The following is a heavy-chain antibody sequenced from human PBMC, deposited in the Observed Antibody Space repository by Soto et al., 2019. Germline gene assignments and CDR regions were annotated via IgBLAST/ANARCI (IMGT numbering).Heavy chain of an antibody. Sequence: SETLSLTCTVSGGSISSGVYYWSWIRQHPGKGLEWIGYIYYSGSTYYNPSLKSRVTISVDTSKNQFSLKLSSVTAADTAVYYCARVARELLEAFDYWGQGTLVTVSS. CDR2: IYYSGST. V-gene: IGHV4-31*03. CDR3: ARVARELLEAFDY. J-gene: IGHJ4*02. CDR1: GGSISSGVYY. D-gene: IGHD1-26*01.